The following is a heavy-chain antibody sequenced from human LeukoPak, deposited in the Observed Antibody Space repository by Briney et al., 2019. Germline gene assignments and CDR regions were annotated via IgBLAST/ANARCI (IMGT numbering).Heavy chain of an antibody. D-gene: IGHD3-22*01. CDR1: GYTFTSYD. Sequence: GASVKVSCKASGYTFTSYDINWVRQATGQGLEWMGWMNPNSGNTGYSQKFQGRVTITRDTSASTAYMELSSLRSEDTAVYYCARDTDYYDSSGRDAFDIWGQGTMVTVSS. CDR2: MNPNSGNT. V-gene: IGHV1-8*01. J-gene: IGHJ3*02. CDR3: ARDTDYYDSSGRDAFDI.